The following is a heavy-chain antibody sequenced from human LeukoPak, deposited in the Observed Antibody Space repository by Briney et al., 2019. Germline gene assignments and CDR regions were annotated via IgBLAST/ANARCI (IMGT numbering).Heavy chain of an antibody. J-gene: IGHJ1*01. V-gene: IGHV3-30*02. CDR3: AKGPGAAVGKRYIQH. CDR1: GFTFSRFG. Sequence: GGSLRLSCAASGFTFSRFGMHWVRQAPGKGLEWVTFINYDGSKEYYADSVKGRFTISRDNSKNSLSLQMNSLRAEDTALYYCAKGPGAAVGKRYIQHWGQGTLVTVSS. D-gene: IGHD6-13*01. CDR2: INYDGSKE.